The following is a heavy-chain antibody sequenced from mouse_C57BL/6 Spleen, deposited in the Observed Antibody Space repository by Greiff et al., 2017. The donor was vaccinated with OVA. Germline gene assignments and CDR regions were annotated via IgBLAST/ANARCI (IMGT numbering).Heavy chain of an antibody. CDR2: IHPNSGST. V-gene: IGHV1-64*01. J-gene: IGHJ2*01. D-gene: IGHD1-1*01. Sequence: QVQLQQPGAELVKPGASVKLSCKASGYTFTSYWMHWVKQRPGQGLEWIGMIHPNSGSTNYNEKFKSKATLTVDKSSSTAYMQLSSLTSEDSAVYYGAREDYGSSPDYWGQGTTLTVSS. CDR3: AREDYGSSPDY. CDR1: GYTFTSYW.